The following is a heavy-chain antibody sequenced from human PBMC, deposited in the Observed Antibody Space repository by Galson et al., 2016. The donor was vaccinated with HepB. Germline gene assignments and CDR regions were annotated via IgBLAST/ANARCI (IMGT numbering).Heavy chain of an antibody. CDR3: ARRGAGGGPLDF. J-gene: IGHJ4*02. CDR2: IYYKGAT. Sequence: ETLSLTCTVSGGSISSESHFWAWVRQPPGKEMEWIGNIYYKGATFYNPSLQSRVTMSVDTSKNQFSLELTSVTAADTAIYHCARRGAGGGPLDFWGQGTLVTVSS. CDR1: GGSISSESHF. V-gene: IGHV4-39*01. D-gene: IGHD2-15*01.